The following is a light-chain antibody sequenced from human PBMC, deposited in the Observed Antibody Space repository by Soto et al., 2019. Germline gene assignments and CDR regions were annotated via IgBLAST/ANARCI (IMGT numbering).Light chain of an antibody. CDR2: EVS. CDR3: SSYAGSNNPVI. CDR1: SSDVGGYNY. J-gene: IGLJ2*01. V-gene: IGLV2-8*01. Sequence: QSALTQPPSASGSPGQSATISCTGTSSDVGGYNYVSWYQQHPGKAPKFLIFEVSRRPSGVPDRFSGSKSGNTASLTVSGLQADDEADYYCSSYAGSNNPVIFGGGTKLTVL.